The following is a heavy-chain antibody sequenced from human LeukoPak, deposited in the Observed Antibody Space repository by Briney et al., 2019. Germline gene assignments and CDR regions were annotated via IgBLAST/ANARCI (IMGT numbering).Heavy chain of an antibody. D-gene: IGHD6-13*01. Sequence: ASVKVCCNSSGYTFTIYGISWVRHAPGQGLEWMGWISAYNGDTNYAEKLQGRGPMTTDTSTSTAYMELRSLRSDDAAVYYCARSGTAAAGNYYYYDMDVGGQGTTVTVPS. CDR1: GYTFTIYG. CDR3: ARSGTAAAGNYYYYDMDV. CDR2: ISAYNGDT. V-gene: IGHV1-18*01. J-gene: IGHJ6*02.